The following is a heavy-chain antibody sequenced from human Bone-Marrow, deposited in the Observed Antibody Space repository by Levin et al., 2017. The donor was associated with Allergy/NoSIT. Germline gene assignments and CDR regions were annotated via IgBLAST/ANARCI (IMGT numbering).Heavy chain of an antibody. J-gene: IGHJ4*02. V-gene: IGHV1-69*10. CDR2: INPLFGIA. Sequence: SVKVSCKASGGAFSNYDMSWVRQAPGQGPEWIGGINPLFGIANYAQEFQGRVTITADTSTTTAYMELSSLRYEDTAVYYCATRLGRGYFFDFWGQGTLVTVSS. CDR3: ATRLGRGYFFDF. CDR1: GGAFSNYD. D-gene: IGHD3-10*01.